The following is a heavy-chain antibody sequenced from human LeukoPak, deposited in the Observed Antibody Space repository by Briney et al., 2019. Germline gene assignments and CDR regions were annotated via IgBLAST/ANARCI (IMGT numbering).Heavy chain of an antibody. J-gene: IGHJ3*02. D-gene: IGHD1-7*01. CDR3: ARAVYNWNYGTGAFGI. Sequence: GGSLRLSCAASGFTVSSNYMSWVRQAPGKGLEWVSVIYSGGSTYYADSVKGRFTISRDNSKNTLYLQMNSLRAEDTAVYYCARAVYNWNYGTGAFGIWGQGTMVTVSS. CDR1: GFTVSSNY. CDR2: IYSGGST. V-gene: IGHV3-53*01.